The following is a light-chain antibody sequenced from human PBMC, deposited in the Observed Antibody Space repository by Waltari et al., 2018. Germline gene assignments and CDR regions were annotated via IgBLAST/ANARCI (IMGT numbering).Light chain of an antibody. V-gene: IGLV2-23*01. CDR3: CSYAGGTTSVL. CDR1: SSDVGTYNL. J-gene: IGLJ2*01. Sequence: QSALTQPASVSGSPGQSITISCTGTSSDVGTYNLVSWYQYHSGKVPKVMIYGGSKRPSGVSNRCAGSDAGNTASLTISGLQAEDEADDYCCSYAGGTTSVLFGGGTKLTVL. CDR2: GGS.